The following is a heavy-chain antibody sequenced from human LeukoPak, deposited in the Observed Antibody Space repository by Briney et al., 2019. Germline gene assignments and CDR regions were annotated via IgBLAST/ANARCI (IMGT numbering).Heavy chain of an antibody. CDR3: ARGKMGYYGMDV. J-gene: IGHJ6*02. CDR1: GFIFNNYG. Sequence: GGSLRLSCTASGFIFNNYGMNWVRQAPGKGLERISYIKGRSDTIHYADSVKGRFTISRDNAKNSLYLQMNSLRAEDTAVYYCARGKMGYYGMDVWGQGTTVTVSS. V-gene: IGHV3-48*01. D-gene: IGHD2-8*01. CDR2: IKGRSDTI.